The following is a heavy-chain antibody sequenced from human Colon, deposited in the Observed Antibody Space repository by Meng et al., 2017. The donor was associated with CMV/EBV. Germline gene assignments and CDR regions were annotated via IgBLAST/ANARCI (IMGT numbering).Heavy chain of an antibody. J-gene: IGHJ5*02. CDR3: ARDAGYCSSTSCYTGGVYSWFDP. CDR2: ISGYNDRR. Sequence: ASVKVSCKASGYTFTSYGVSWVRQAPGQGLEWMGWISGYNDRRNYAQSLQGRVTMTTDTSTNTAYMELRSLRSDDTAVYYCARDAGYCSSTSCYTGGVYSWFDPWGQGTLVTVSS. CDR1: GYTFTSYG. V-gene: IGHV1-18*01. D-gene: IGHD2-2*02.